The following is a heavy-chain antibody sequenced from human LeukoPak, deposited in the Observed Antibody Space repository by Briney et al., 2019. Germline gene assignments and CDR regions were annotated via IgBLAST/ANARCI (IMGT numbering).Heavy chain of an antibody. V-gene: IGHV4-34*08. CDR3: AYSSGDYYVLQH. Sequence: PSETLSLTCAVYGGTFSGYYWSWIRQPPGKGWEGMGEINHSGSTNYNPSLKSRVTISVDTSKNQFSLKLSSVTAADTAVYYCAYSSGDYYVLQHWGQGTLVTVSS. J-gene: IGHJ1*01. CDR1: GGTFSGYY. D-gene: IGHD3-22*01. CDR2: INHSGST.